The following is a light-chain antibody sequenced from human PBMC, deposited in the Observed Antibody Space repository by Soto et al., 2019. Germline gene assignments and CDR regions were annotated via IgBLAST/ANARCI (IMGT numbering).Light chain of an antibody. J-gene: IGLJ2*01. V-gene: IGLV6-57*04. CDR1: SGNIASSS. CDR2: EDR. Sequence: NFMLTQPHSVSESPGKTVTISCTRSSGNIASSSVQWYQQRPGSAPTTVIYEDRQRPSGVSDRFSGSINASSNSASLTISGLKTEDEADYFCQSYDASTPVVFGGGTQLTVL. CDR3: QSYDASTPVV.